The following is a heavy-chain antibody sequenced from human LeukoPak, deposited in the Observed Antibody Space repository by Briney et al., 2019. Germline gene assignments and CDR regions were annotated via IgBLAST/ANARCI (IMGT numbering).Heavy chain of an antibody. CDR3: ARDRVDIVATTGY. D-gene: IGHD5-12*01. J-gene: IGHJ4*02. Sequence: SETLSLTCTVSGYSISSGYYWGWIRQPPGKGLEWIGSIYHSGSTYYNPSLKSRVTISVDTSKNQFSLKLSSVTAADTAVYYCARDRVDIVATTGYWGQGTLVTVSS. CDR1: GYSISSGYY. V-gene: IGHV4-38-2*02. CDR2: IYHSGST.